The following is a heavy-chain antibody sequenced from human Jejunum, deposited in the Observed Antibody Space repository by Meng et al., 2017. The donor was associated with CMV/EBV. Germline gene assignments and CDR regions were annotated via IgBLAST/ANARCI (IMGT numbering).Heavy chain of an antibody. D-gene: IGHD2-2*01. J-gene: IGHJ5*02. CDR2: IYYSGRT. V-gene: IGHV4-30-4*08. CDR1: ISSGDYY. Sequence: ISSGDYYWSWIRQPPGKGLEWIGFIYYSGRTYYNPSLKSRITISVDTSKNQFSLRLSSVTAADTAVYYCARTQDCTRTSCYTGVDPWGQGTLVTVSS. CDR3: ARTQDCTRTSCYTGVDP.